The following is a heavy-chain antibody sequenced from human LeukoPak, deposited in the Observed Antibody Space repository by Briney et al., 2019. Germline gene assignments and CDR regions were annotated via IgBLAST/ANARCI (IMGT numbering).Heavy chain of an antibody. V-gene: IGHV3-7*01. J-gene: IGHJ4*02. CDR1: GFTFSSYW. CDR2: IKQDGSEK. CDR3: ARDPIGYCSSTSCSPR. D-gene: IGHD2-2*01. Sequence: PGGSLRLSCAASGFTFSSYWMSWVRQAPGKGLEWVANIKQDGSEKYYVDSVKGRFTISRDNAENSLYLQMNSLRAEDTAVYYCARDPIGYCSSTSCSPRWGQGTLVTVSS.